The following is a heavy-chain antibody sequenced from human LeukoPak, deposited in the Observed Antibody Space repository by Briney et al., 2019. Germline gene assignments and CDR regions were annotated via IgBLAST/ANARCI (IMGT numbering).Heavy chain of an antibody. J-gene: IGHJ4*02. CDR2: ISSSSSYI. CDR3: ARVMSRVVGFDY. Sequence: PGGSLRLSCAASGFTFSSYSMNWVRQAPGKGLEWVSSISSSSSYIYYADSVKGRFTISRDNAKNSPYLQMNSLRAEDTAVYYCARVMSRVVGFDYWGQGTLVTVSS. D-gene: IGHD2-15*01. V-gene: IGHV3-21*01. CDR1: GFTFSSYS.